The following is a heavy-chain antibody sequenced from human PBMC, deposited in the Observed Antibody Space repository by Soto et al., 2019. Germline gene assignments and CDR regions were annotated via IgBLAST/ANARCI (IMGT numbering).Heavy chain of an antibody. V-gene: IGHV1-18*01. CDR1: GYTFTSYG. J-gene: IGHJ6*03. CDR2: ISAYNGNT. Sequence: ASVNVSCKASGYTFTSYGISWVRQAPGQGLEWMGWISAYNGNTNYAQKLQGRVTMTTNTSTSTAYMELSSLRSEDTAVYYCARFHYYYYMDVWGKGTTVTVSS. CDR3: ARFHYYYYMDV.